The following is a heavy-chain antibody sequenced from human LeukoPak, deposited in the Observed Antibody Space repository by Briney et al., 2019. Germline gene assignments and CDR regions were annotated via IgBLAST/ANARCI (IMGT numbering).Heavy chain of an antibody. J-gene: IGHJ3*02. Sequence: SETLSLTCAVSGGSISSTNWWSWVRQPPGKGLEWIGEIYHSGSTNYSPSLKSRVTISVDKSKNQFSLKLRSVTAADTAVYYCARLQRITMNAFDIWGHGTMATVSS. D-gene: IGHD3-22*01. V-gene: IGHV4-4*02. CDR2: IYHSGST. CDR3: ARLQRITMNAFDI. CDR1: GGSISSTNW.